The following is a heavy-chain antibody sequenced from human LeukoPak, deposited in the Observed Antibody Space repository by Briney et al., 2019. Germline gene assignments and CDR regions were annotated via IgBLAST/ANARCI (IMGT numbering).Heavy chain of an antibody. Sequence: ASVKVSCKASGYTFTGYYMHWVRQAPGQGLEWMGWINPNSGGTNYAQKFQGRVTMTRDTSISTAYMELSRLRSDDTAVYYCARVRHSKYYDILSYYYYYVDVWGKGTTVTVSS. CDR1: GYTFTGYY. CDR2: INPNSGGT. D-gene: IGHD3-9*01. J-gene: IGHJ6*03. CDR3: ARVRHSKYYDILSYYYYYVDV. V-gene: IGHV1-2*02.